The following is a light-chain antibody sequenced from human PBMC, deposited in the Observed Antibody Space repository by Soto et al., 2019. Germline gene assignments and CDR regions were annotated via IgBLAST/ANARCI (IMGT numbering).Light chain of an antibody. CDR1: SSNIGAGND. Sequence: QSVLTQPPSVSGAPGQRVTISCTGSSSNIGAGNDVNWYQQLPGTAPKLLIYANSNRPSGVPDRVSGYKSGTTASLAITGLQAEDEADYYCQSYDSSLSGYVFGTGTKLTVL. J-gene: IGLJ1*01. V-gene: IGLV1-40*01. CDR2: ANS. CDR3: QSYDSSLSGYV.